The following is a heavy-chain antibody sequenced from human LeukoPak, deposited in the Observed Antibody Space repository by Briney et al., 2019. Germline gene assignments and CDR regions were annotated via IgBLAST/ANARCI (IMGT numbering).Heavy chain of an antibody. CDR3: ARVLRYCSGGNCYSGGLGYMDV. V-gene: IGHV3-48*04. J-gene: IGHJ6*03. CDR2: ISRSGSTK. Sequence: GGSLRLSCAASGFTFSSYAMSWVRQAPGKGLEWVSSISRSGSTKYYADSVKGRFTIPRDNAKNSLFLQMNSLRAEDTAVYYCARVLRYCSGGNCYSGGLGYMDVWGKGTTVTISS. CDR1: GFTFSSYA. D-gene: IGHD2-15*01.